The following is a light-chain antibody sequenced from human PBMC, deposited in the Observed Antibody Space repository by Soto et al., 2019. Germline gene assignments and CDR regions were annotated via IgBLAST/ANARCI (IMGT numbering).Light chain of an antibody. Sequence: QSVLTQPPSVSGAPGQRVTISCTGSSSNIGANYDVHWYQHRPGTAPKLLIYGNTNRPSGVPDRFSGSKSGTSASLAITGLQAEDEADYFCQSYDNSLGGDVVFGGGTKVTVL. V-gene: IGLV1-40*01. J-gene: IGLJ2*01. CDR2: GNT. CDR1: SSNIGANYD. CDR3: QSYDNSLGGDVV.